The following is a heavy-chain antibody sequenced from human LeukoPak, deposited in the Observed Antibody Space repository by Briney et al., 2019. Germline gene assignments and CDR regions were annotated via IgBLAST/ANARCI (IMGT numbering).Heavy chain of an antibody. CDR3: ARGQSPDWLFLDAFDI. V-gene: IGHV4-39*01. J-gene: IGHJ3*02. CDR1: GGSFSSYY. CDR2: IYYSGST. D-gene: IGHD3-9*01. Sequence: KPSETLSLTCAVYGGSFSSYYWGWIRQPPGKGLEWIGSIYYSGSTYYNPSLKSRVTISVDTSKNQFSLKLSSVTAADTAVYYCARGQSPDWLFLDAFDIWGQGTMVTVSS.